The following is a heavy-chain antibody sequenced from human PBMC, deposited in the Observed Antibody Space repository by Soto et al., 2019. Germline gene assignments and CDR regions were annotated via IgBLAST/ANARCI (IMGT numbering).Heavy chain of an antibody. Sequence: QVQLLESGPGLVKPSQTLSLTCIVSGGSISSDGYYWGWIRQLPGKGLEWIGYIYYSGTTYYNPSLKSRVTILLDTSKNEFSLRLSSMRDADTAMYYCASGCSEYYFDSWGQGTLVTVSS. V-gene: IGHV4-31*03. CDR3: ASGCSEYYFDS. CDR1: GGSISSDGYY. D-gene: IGHD2-15*01. J-gene: IGHJ4*02. CDR2: IYYSGTT.